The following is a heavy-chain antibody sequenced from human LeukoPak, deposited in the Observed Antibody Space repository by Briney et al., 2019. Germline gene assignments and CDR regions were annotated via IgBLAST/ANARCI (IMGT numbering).Heavy chain of an antibody. Sequence: SETLSLTCTVSGGSISSSSYYWGWIRQPPGKGLEWIGSIYYSGSTYYNPSLKSRVTISVDTSKNQFSLKLSSVTAADTAVYYCASQYYDFWSGYYTGDYWGQGTLVTVSP. CDR3: ASQYYDFWSGYYTGDY. D-gene: IGHD3-3*01. V-gene: IGHV4-39*01. CDR2: IYYSGST. J-gene: IGHJ4*02. CDR1: GGSISSSSYY.